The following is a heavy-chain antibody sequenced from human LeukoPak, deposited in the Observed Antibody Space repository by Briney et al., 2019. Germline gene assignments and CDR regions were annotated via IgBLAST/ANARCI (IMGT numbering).Heavy chain of an antibody. CDR3: ARDRGYSYGLASDY. D-gene: IGHD5-18*01. CDR2: IIPILGIA. V-gene: IGHV1-69*04. CDR1: GYTFTGYY. J-gene: IGHJ4*02. Sequence: SVKVSCKASGYTFTGYYMFWVRQAPGQGLEWMGRIIPILGIANYAQKFQGRVTITADKSTSTAYMELSSLRSEDTAVYYCARDRGYSYGLASDYWGQGTLVTVSS.